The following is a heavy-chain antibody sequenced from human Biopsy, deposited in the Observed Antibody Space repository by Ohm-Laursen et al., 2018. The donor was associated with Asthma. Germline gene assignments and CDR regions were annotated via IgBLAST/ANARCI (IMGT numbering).Heavy chain of an antibody. CDR1: GGSVSSVRHY. Sequence: GSLSLTCPVSGGSVSSVRHYWSWIRQPPGKGLEWIGYTSYSGGTNYNPSLKIRVTISVYTSKYQFSLKLRSVTAADTVVYYRARDFVDSAMGYFEYWDQGPLVTVSS. CDR3: ARDFVDSAMGYFEY. V-gene: IGHV4-61*01. J-gene: IGHJ4*02. D-gene: IGHD5-18*01. CDR2: TSYSGGT.